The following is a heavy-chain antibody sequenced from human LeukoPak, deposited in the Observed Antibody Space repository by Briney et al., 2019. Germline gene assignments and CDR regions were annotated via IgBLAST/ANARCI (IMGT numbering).Heavy chain of an antibody. CDR1: GFTFSKYV. CDR2: ISYDGSNK. J-gene: IGHJ4*02. Sequence: PGGSLRLSCAASGFTFSKYVMHWVRQAPGKGLEWVATISYDGSNKYYADSVKGRFTISRDNSKNTLYLQMSSLKTEDTAVYYCARDGPAVIFCGYFEYWGQGTLVTVSS. CDR3: ARDGPAVIFCGYFEY. V-gene: IGHV3-30*03. D-gene: IGHD2-21*01.